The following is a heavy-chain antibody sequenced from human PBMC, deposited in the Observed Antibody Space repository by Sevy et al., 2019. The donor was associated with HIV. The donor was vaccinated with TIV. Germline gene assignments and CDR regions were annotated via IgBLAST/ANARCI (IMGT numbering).Heavy chain of an antibody. CDR3: AKDLKFDDSSGYYPNWFDP. V-gene: IGHV3-30*02. CDR1: GFTFSSYG. Sequence: GGSLRLSCAASGFTFSSYGMHWVRQAPGKGLEWVAFIRYDGSNKYYADSVKGRFTISRDNSKNTLYLQMNSLRAEDTAVYYCAKDLKFDDSSGYYPNWFDPGAREPWSPSPQ. CDR2: IRYDGSNK. D-gene: IGHD3-22*01. J-gene: IGHJ5*02.